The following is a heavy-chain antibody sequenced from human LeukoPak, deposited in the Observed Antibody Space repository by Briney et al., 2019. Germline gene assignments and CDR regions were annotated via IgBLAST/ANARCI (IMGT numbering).Heavy chain of an antibody. CDR3: ARETPGAGHFDY. CDR2: IYNSGSI. V-gene: IGHV4-59*02. D-gene: IGHD7-27*01. Sequence: SETLSLTCTVSGGSVPNFYWNWIRQSLGKRLEWIGYIYNSGSINYNPSLKSRVAISEDTSKNQFSLKPSSVTAADTAVYYCARETPGAGHFDYWGQGPLVTVSS. CDR1: GGSVPNFY. J-gene: IGHJ4*02.